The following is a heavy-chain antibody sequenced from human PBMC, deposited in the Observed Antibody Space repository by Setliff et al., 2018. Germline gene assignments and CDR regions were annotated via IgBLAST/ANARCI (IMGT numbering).Heavy chain of an antibody. Sequence: PGGSLRLSCVASGFTFSSHGMTWVRLAPGKGLEWVSYISSSSSTVYYADSVKGRFTISRDNAKNTLYLEMNSLRAEDTAVYYCGRDLTGKDDYWGQGTLVTVSS. CDR2: ISSSSSTV. J-gene: IGHJ4*02. D-gene: IGHD3-9*01. V-gene: IGHV3-48*04. CDR1: GFTFSSHG. CDR3: GRDLTGKDDY.